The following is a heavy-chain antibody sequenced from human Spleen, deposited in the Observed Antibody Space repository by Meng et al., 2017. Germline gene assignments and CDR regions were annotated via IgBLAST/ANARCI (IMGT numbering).Heavy chain of an antibody. CDR2: INPKSGDT. J-gene: IGHJ1*01. Sequence: ASVKVSCKPSGYNFPDYYIHWVRRAPGQGLEWMGRINPKSGDTHYAQKFQARVTMTGDTSISTAYMELSSLRSEDTAVYYCARDDGGATTRRYYQHWGQGPLVTVTS. CDR1: GYNFPDYY. D-gene: IGHD1-26*01. V-gene: IGHV1-2*06. CDR3: ARDDGGATTRRYYQH.